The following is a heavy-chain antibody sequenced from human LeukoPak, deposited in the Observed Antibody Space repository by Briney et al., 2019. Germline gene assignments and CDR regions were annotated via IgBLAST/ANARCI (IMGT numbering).Heavy chain of an antibody. CDR2: ISSSSSYI. V-gene: IGHV3-21*01. Sequence: GESLRLSCAASGFTFSSYSMNWVPQPPGKGLEWFSSISSSSSYIYYADSVKGRFTISRDNAKNSLYLQMNSLRAEDTAVYYCARRHDFYYYYGMDVWGQGTTVTVSS. CDR3: ARRHDFYYYYGMDV. D-gene: IGHD2-21*02. CDR1: GFTFSSYS. J-gene: IGHJ6*02.